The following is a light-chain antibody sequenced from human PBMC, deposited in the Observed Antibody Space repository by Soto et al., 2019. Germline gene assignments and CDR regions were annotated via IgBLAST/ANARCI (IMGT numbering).Light chain of an antibody. J-gene: IGLJ2*01. V-gene: IGLV7-43*01. CDR2: STS. CDR3: LLYYGGQLGV. CDR1: TGGVTSGYY. Sequence: QAVVTQEPSLTVSPGGTVTLTCASSTGGVTSGYYPNWFQQKPGQAPRALIYSTSNRYSWTPARFSGSLLGGKAALTLSGVQPEVEADYYCLLYYGGQLGVFGGGTKLTVL.